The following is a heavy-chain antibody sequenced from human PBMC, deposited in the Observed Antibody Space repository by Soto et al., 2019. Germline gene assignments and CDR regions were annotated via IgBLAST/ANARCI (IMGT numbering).Heavy chain of an antibody. CDR3: AKDIGQQWRPDY. Sequence: EVQLLESGGGLVQRGGSLRLSCAASGFTFSSYAMSWVRQAPGKGLEWVSAISGSGGTTYYADSVKGRFTISRDNSKNTVYLQMNSLRAEDTAVYYYAKDIGQQWRPDYWGQGTLVSVSS. V-gene: IGHV3-23*01. CDR2: ISGSGGTT. J-gene: IGHJ4*02. CDR1: GFTFSSYA. D-gene: IGHD6-19*01.